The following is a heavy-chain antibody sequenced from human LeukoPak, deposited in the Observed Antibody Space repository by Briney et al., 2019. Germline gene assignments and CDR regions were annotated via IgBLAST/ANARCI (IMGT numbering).Heavy chain of an antibody. CDR3: AGDRQYCSGGSCYPLFDY. CDR1: GFTFSSYS. V-gene: IGHV3-21*01. J-gene: IGHJ4*02. Sequence: GGSLRLSCAASGFTFSSYSMNWVRQAPGKGLEWVSSISSSSSYIYYADSVKGRFTISRDNAKNSLYLQMNSLRAEDTAVYYCAGDRQYCSGGSCYPLFDYWGQGTLVTVSS. CDR2: ISSSSSYI. D-gene: IGHD2-15*01.